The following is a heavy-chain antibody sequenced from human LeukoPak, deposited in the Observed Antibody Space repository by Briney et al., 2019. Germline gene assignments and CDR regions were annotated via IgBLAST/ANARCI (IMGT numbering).Heavy chain of an antibody. CDR3: AKVEYGSGSMNAFDI. CDR1: GFTFSSYA. V-gene: IGHV3-23*01. Sequence: AGGSLRLSCAASGFTFSSYAMSWVRQAPGKGLEWVSAISGSGGSTYYADSVKGRFTISRDNSKNTLYLQMNSLRAEDTAVYYCAKVEYGSGSMNAFDIWGQGTMVTVSS. CDR2: ISGSGGST. J-gene: IGHJ3*02. D-gene: IGHD3-10*01.